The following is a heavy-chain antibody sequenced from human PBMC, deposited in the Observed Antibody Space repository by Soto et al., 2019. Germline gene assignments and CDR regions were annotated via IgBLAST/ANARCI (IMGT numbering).Heavy chain of an antibody. CDR1: GFTFSSYA. CDR3: ARLYYDFLSPSDY. CDR2: INNSGGST. J-gene: IGHJ4*02. V-gene: IGHV3-23*01. Sequence: EVQLLESGGGLVQPGGSLRLSCAASGFTFSSYAMSWVRQAPGKGLEWVSSINNSGGSTYYAGSVKGRFTISRDNSKNTLYLQMNSLRAEDTAVYYCARLYYDFLSPSDYWGQRTLVTVSS. D-gene: IGHD3-3*01.